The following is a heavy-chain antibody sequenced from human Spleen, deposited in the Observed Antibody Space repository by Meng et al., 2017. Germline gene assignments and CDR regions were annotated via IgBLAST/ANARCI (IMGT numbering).Heavy chain of an antibody. CDR2: VYHSGDT. V-gene: IGHV4-4*02. J-gene: IGHJ4*02. CDR3: ARGSFTSGWGI. Sequence: HVQLQESGPGLVKPSGTLSLTCAVSGGSISTDNWWSWARQPPGKGLEWIGEVYHSGDTNYNPSLKGRVTISVDTSKNQFSLKVYSVTAADTAVYYCARGSFTSGWGIWGQGTLVTVSS. CDR1: GGSISTDNW. D-gene: IGHD6-19*01.